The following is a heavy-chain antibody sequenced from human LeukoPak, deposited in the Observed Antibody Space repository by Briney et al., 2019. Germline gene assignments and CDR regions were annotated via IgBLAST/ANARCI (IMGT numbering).Heavy chain of an antibody. CDR1: GFSLSTSGVG. CDR3: AHRPMGNWFDP. D-gene: IGHD1-26*01. V-gene: IGHV2-5*01. Sequence: SGPTLVNPTQTLTPTCTFSGFSLSTSGVGVGWIRQPPAKALETLALIYWNDDKRYSPSLKSRLTITKDTSKNQVVLTMTNMDPEDTATYYCAHRPMGNWFDPWGQGTLVTVSS. CDR2: IYWNDDK. J-gene: IGHJ5*02.